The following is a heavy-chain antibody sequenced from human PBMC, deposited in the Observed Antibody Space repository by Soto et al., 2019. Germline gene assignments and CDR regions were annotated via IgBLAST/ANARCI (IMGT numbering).Heavy chain of an antibody. D-gene: IGHD1-1*01. J-gene: IGHJ6*02. CDR1: GGTFSSYA. Sequence: RASVKVSCKASGGTFSSYAISWVRQAPGQGLEWMGGIIPIFGTANYAQKFQGRVTITADESTSTAYMELSSLRSEDTAVYYCARPGTNHGTTGNPCGMDVWGQGTTVTVSS. CDR2: IIPIFGTA. CDR3: ARPGTNHGTTGNPCGMDV. V-gene: IGHV1-69*13.